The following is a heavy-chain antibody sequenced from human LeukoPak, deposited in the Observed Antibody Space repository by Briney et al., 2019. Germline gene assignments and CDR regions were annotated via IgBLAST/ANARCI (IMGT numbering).Heavy chain of an antibody. V-gene: IGHV3-20*04. CDR3: ARRDYYGSGSPDF. D-gene: IGHD3-10*01. Sequence: PGGSLRLSCAASEFTFSSYSMNWVRQAPGKGLEWVSGINWNGDRTGYADSVKGRFTISRDNAKKSLYLQMNSLRAEDTALYYCARRDYYGSGSPDFWGQGTLVTVSS. CDR1: EFTFSSYS. J-gene: IGHJ4*02. CDR2: INWNGDRT.